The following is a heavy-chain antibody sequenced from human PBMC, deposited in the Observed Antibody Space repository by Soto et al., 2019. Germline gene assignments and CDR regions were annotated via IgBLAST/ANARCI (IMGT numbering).Heavy chain of an antibody. V-gene: IGHV3-23*01. CDR1: GFTFSSYA. Sequence: EVQLLESGGGLVQPGGSLRLSCAASGFTFSSYAMSWVRQAPGKGLEWVSAISGSGGSTYYADSVKGRFTISRDNSKNTLYLQMNSLRAEDTAVYYCAKGGADGWEPTVYYYYGMDVWGQGTTVTVSS. J-gene: IGHJ6*02. D-gene: IGHD1-26*01. CDR2: ISGSGGST. CDR3: AKGGADGWEPTVYYYYGMDV.